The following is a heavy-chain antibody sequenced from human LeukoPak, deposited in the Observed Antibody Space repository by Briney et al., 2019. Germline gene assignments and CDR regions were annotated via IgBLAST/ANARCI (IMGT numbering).Heavy chain of an antibody. CDR2: IKQDVSEK. V-gene: IGHV3-7*03. D-gene: IGHD3-3*01. J-gene: IGHJ4*02. CDR3: ARDQYDTWSRRGNFDS. CDR1: GFTFNNYW. Sequence: GGSLRLSCAASGFTFNNYWMSWVRQAPGKGLEWVANIKQDVSEKYYVDSVKGRFTISRDNTKNSLYLQMNSLRVEDTAVFYCARDQYDTWSRRGNFDSWGQGTLVIVSS.